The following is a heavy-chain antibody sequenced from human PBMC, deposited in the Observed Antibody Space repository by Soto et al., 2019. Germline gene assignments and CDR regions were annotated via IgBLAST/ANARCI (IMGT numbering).Heavy chain of an antibody. V-gene: IGHV4-39*01. Sequence: SETLSLTCAVSGGSISGSYYYWGWLRQSPGGGPEWVGSVFYTGFTSYNPSLESRVSVAVDTSKNQFSLKGSAVTAADTAVYYCASSQKGYNWNYFDHWGQGALVTVSS. CDR1: GGSISGSYYY. CDR3: ASSQKGYNWNYFDH. J-gene: IGHJ4*02. D-gene: IGHD1-20*01. CDR2: VFYTGFT.